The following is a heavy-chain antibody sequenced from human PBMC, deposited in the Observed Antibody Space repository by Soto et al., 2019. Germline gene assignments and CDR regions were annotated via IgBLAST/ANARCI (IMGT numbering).Heavy chain of an antibody. CDR3: ASASVAGRYDY. CDR1: GGSISRYY. CDR2: IYYSGST. D-gene: IGHD6-19*01. Sequence: PSENLSLTCTVSGGSISRYYWSWIRQPPGKGLEWIGYIYYSGSTSYNPSLKSRVTISVDTSKNQFSLKLSSVTAADTAVYYCASASVAGRYDYWGQGTLVTVSS. V-gene: IGHV4-59*01. J-gene: IGHJ4*02.